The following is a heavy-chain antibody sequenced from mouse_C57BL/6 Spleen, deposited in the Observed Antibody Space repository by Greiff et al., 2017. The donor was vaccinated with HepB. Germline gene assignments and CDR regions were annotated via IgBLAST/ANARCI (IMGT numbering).Heavy chain of an antibody. CDR2: INPSTGGT. CDR3: ARRDYDYDGDYFDY. J-gene: IGHJ2*01. V-gene: IGHV1-42*01. CDR1: GYSFTGYY. Sequence: VQLQQSGPELVKPGASVKISCKASGYSFTGYYMNWVKQSPEKSLEWIGEINPSTGGTTYNQKFKAKATLTVDKSSSTAYMQLKSLTSEDSAVYYCARRDYDYDGDYFDYWGQGTTLTVSS. D-gene: IGHD2-4*01.